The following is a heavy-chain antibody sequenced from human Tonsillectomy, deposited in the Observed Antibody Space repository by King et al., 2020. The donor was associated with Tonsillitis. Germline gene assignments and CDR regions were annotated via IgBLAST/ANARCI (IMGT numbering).Heavy chain of an antibody. D-gene: IGHD6-19*01. J-gene: IGHJ3*02. CDR3: AKASRLAQGYDAFVI. CDR1: GFTFSGYA. Sequence: VQLVESGGGLEQPGGPLRLSCAASGFTFSGYAMNWVRQAPEKGLEWGSGISCSGGSTYYASSVKGRFTISRDNSKNTLFLQMNSLRAEDTAVYYCAKASRLAQGYDAFVIWGQGTVVTVSS. V-gene: IGHV3-23*04. CDR2: ISCSGGST.